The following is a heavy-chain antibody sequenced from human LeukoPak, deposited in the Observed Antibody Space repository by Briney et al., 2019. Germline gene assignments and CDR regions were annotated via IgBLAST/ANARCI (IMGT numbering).Heavy chain of an antibody. CDR3: ARGSPFDYDSSGYAYFQH. V-gene: IGHV1-69*01. CDR1: GGTFSSYA. J-gene: IGHJ1*01. CDR2: IIPIFGTA. D-gene: IGHD3-22*01. Sequence: ASVKVSDKASGGTFSSYAISWVRQAPGQGLEWMGGIIPIFGTANYAQKFQGRVTITADESTSTAYMELSSLRSEDTAVYYCARGSPFDYDSSGYAYFQHWGQGTLVTVSS.